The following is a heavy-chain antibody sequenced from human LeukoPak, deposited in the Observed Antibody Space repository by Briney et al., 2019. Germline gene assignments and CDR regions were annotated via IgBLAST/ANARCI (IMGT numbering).Heavy chain of an antibody. J-gene: IGHJ4*02. V-gene: IGHV3-21*01. D-gene: IGHD3-22*01. CDR3: ARLRRNGDSGGFYYYYDY. CDR2: INTFATSI. CDR1: GFPFPSLF. Sequence: GGSLTLSCAVSGFPFPSLFFMCPRQARGGAGEWFLSINTFATSIYSADSVRGRFTISRDNAKNSVYLQMDSLRAEDTGVYYCARLRRNGDSGGFYYYYDYWGQGTLVTVSS.